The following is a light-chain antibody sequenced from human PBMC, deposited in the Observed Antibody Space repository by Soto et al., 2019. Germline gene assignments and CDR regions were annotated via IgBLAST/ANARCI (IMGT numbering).Light chain of an antibody. CDR3: PKRSNF. Sequence: EIVVTQSPATLSLSPGERATLSCRAIQSVSSYLAWYQQKPGQAPSLLIYDASNRAAGIPARFSGGAAGKDFTLSISSLEPEDFAVCYWPKRSNFFGQGTRLEI. V-gene: IGKV3-11*01. J-gene: IGKJ5*01. CDR1: QSVSSY. CDR2: DAS.